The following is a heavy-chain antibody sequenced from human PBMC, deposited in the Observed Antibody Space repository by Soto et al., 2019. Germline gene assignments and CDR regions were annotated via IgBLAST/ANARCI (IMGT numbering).Heavy chain of an antibody. J-gene: IGHJ4*02. CDR1: GLTFGSRA. Sequence: GGSLRLSCVASGLTFGSRAMSWVRQAPGEGLQWVSTITDTGGDAKYADSVRGRFVISRDNSKKTLYLQMTSLAAEDSAMYFCARGSTDSYPGSRIFDFWGRGTLVTVSS. CDR3: ARGSTDSYPGSRIFDF. CDR2: ITDTGGDA. D-gene: IGHD3-10*01. V-gene: IGHV3-23*01.